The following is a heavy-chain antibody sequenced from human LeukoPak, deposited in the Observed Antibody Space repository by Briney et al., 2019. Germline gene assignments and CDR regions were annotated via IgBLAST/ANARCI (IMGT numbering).Heavy chain of an antibody. D-gene: IGHD3-10*01. V-gene: IGHV3-33*06. Sequence: HPGRSLRLSCAASGFTFSGYSMHWVRQAPGKGLEWVAVIWYDGSNKYYADSVKGRFTISRDNSKNTLYLQMNSLRAEDTAVYYCAKDQITMVRGVPVYYFDYWGQGTLVTVSS. CDR3: AKDQITMVRGVPVYYFDY. CDR2: IWYDGSNK. J-gene: IGHJ4*02. CDR1: GFTFSGYS.